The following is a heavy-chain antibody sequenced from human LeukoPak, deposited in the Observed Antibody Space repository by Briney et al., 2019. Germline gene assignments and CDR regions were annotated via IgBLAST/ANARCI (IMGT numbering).Heavy chain of an antibody. CDR3: ARVPLRFLEPFDY. D-gene: IGHD3-3*01. CDR2: INHSGGA. J-gene: IGHJ4*02. Sequence: SETLSLTCTVYGGSFIGYYWSWLRQPSGKGLEWLGEINHSGGANYNPSLKSRVTISADTSKSQFSLKLGSVTAADTAVYYCARVPLRFLEPFDYWGQGTLVTVSS. CDR1: GGSFIGYY. V-gene: IGHV4-34*01.